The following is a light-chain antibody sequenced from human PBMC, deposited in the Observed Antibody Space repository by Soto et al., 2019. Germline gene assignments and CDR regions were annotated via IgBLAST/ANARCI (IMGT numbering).Light chain of an antibody. CDR3: QQCSV. CDR2: DAS. V-gene: IGKV3-11*01. CDR1: QSVSSY. Sequence: EIVLTQSPATLSLSPGERATLSCRASQSVSSYLAWYQQKPGQAPRLLIYDASNRATGIPARFSGSGSGTDFTLTISSLEPEDFAVYYCQQCSVFGSGTKVDIK. J-gene: IGKJ3*01.